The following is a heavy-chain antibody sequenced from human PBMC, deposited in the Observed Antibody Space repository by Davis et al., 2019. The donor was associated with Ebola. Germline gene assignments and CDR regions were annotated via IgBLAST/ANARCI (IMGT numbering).Heavy chain of an antibody. CDR2: INHSGST. V-gene: IGHV4-34*01. Sequence: SETLSLTCAVYGGSFSGYYWSWIRQPPGKGLEWIGEINHSGSTNYNPSLKSRVTISVDTSKNQFSLKLSSVTAADTAVYYCARGRGTIFGVVIIGWYFDLWGRGTLVTVSS. D-gene: IGHD3-3*01. CDR1: GGSFSGYY. CDR3: ARGRGTIFGVVIIGWYFDL. J-gene: IGHJ2*01.